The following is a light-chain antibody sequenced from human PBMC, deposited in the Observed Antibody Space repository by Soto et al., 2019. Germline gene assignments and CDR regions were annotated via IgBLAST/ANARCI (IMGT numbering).Light chain of an antibody. CDR3: QQYGSSPRT. J-gene: IGKJ1*01. CDR1: QSVSSSY. V-gene: IGKV3-20*01. CDR2: GAS. Sequence: EIVLTQYPGTLSLSPGERATLSCRASQSVSSSYLAWYQQKPGQAPRLLIYGASSRATGIPDRFSGSGSGIDFTLTINRLEPEDLAVYYCQQYGSSPRTFGQGTKVEIK.